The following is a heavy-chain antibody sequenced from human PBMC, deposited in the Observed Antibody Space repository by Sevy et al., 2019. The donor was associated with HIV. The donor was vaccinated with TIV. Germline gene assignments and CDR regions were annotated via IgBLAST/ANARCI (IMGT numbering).Heavy chain of an antibody. V-gene: IGHV3-7*01. Sequence: GGSLRLSCAASGFTFSSSWMSWVRQAPGKGLEWVAHIKQDGSEKYYVDSVKGRFTISRDNAKNSLFLQMNSLRAEDTAVYYCARDPVDYYHHWGQGTLVTVSS. J-gene: IGHJ1*01. CDR2: IKQDGSEK. CDR3: ARDPVDYYHH. D-gene: IGHD3-10*01. CDR1: GFTFSSSW.